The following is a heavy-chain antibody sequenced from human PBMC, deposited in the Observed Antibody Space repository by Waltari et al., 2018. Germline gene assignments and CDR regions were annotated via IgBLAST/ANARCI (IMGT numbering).Heavy chain of an antibody. V-gene: IGHV3-9*03. Sequence: EVQLVESGGGLVQPGRSLRLSCAASGFTFDDYAMHWVRQAPGKGLEWVSGIRWNSGSIGYADSVKGRFTISRDNAKNSLYLQMNSLRAEDMALYYCAKDMGAGLLYYGMDVWGQGTTVTVSS. CDR2: IRWNSGSI. CDR3: AKDMGAGLLYYGMDV. D-gene: IGHD2-21*01. CDR1: GFTFDDYA. J-gene: IGHJ6*02.